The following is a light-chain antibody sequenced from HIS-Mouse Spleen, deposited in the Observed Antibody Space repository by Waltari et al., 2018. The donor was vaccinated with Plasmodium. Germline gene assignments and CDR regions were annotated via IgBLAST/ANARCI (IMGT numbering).Light chain of an antibody. Sequence: DIQMTQSPSTLSASVGDRVTIACRASQSISSWLAWYQQKPWKAPKLLIYKASSLESGVPSRFSGSGSGTEFNLTISSLQPDDFATYYCQQYNSYQFGQGTKVESK. V-gene: IGKV1-5*03. J-gene: IGKJ1*01. CDR2: KAS. CDR1: QSISSW. CDR3: QQYNSYQ.